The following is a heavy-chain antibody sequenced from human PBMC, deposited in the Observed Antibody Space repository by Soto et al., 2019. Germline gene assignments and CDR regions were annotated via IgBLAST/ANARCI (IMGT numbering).Heavy chain of an antibody. CDR1: GYSFTSYW. V-gene: IGHV5-51*01. Sequence: GESLKISCKGSGYSFTSYWIGWVRQMPGKGLEWMGIIYPGDSDTRYSPSFQGQVTISADKSISTAYLQWSSLKASDTAMYYCARRPGYCSGGSCYSGNWFDPWGQGTLVTVSS. CDR3: ARRPGYCSGGSCYSGNWFDP. D-gene: IGHD2-15*01. J-gene: IGHJ5*02. CDR2: IYPGDSDT.